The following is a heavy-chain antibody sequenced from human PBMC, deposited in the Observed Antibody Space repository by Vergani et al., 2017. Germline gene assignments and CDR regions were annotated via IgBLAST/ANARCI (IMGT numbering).Heavy chain of an antibody. CDR2: IYTSGST. CDR1: GGSISSGSYY. D-gene: IGHD6-19*01. J-gene: IGHJ4*02. CDR3: ARMAVAGLSLGY. Sequence: QVQLQESGPGLVKPSQTLSLTCTVSGGSISSGSYYWSWIRQPAGKGLEWIGRIYTSGSTNYNPSLKSRVTISVDTSKNQFSLKLSSVTAADTAVYYCARMAVAGLSLGYWGQGTLVTVSS. V-gene: IGHV4-61*02.